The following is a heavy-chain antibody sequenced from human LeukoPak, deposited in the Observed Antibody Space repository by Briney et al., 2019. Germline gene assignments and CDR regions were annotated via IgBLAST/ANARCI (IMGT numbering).Heavy chain of an antibody. V-gene: IGHV3-23*01. CDR2: IRPSGDNT. J-gene: IGHJ4*02. CDR3: AKDLTNYDYVWGSYRSDY. CDR1: GFTFSSYD. D-gene: IGHD3-16*02. Sequence: PGGSLRLSCAASGFTFSSYDMTWVRQAPGRGLEWVSSIRPSGDNTYYGDSVKGRFTISRDNSKNTLYLQMNSLRAEDTAVYYCAKDLTNYDYVWGSYRSDYWGQGTLVTVSS.